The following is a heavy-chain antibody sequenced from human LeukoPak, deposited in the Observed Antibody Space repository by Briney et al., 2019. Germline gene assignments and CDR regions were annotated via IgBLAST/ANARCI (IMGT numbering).Heavy chain of an antibody. Sequence: PGGSLRLSCAASGFTFTKYRMNWVRQAPGKGLECVSSISSSSTYIYYADSMKGRFTISRDNAKNSLYLQMNSLRAEDTAVYYCARDGDTAMVAYWGQGTLVTVSS. V-gene: IGHV3-21*01. D-gene: IGHD5-18*01. CDR2: ISSSSTYI. CDR1: GFTFTKYR. CDR3: ARDGDTAMVAY. J-gene: IGHJ4*02.